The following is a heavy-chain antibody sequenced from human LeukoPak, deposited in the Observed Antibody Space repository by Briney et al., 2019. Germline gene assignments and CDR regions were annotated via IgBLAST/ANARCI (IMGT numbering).Heavy chain of an antibody. CDR2: ISAYNGNT. D-gene: IGHD6-19*01. Sequence: GGSLRLSCAASEFTFSSYAMSWVRQAPGQGLEWMGWISAYNGNTNYAQKLQGRVTMTTDTSTSTAYMELRSLRSDDTAVYYCARYSSGWYDYYYYYMDVWGKGTTVTVSS. CDR1: EFTFSSYA. V-gene: IGHV1-18*04. J-gene: IGHJ6*03. CDR3: ARYSSGWYDYYYYYMDV.